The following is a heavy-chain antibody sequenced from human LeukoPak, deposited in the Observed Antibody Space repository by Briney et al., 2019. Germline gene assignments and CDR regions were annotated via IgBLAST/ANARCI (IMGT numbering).Heavy chain of an antibody. CDR3: ARGMGAPYYYYYYMDV. CDR2: MIPIFGTA. D-gene: IGHD1-26*01. CDR1: GGTFSSYA. J-gene: IGHJ6*03. Sequence: ASVKVSCKASGGTFSSYAISWVRQAPGQGLEWMGRMIPIFGTANYAQKFQGRVTITTDESTSTAYMELSSLRSEDTAVYYCARGMGAPYYYYYYMDVWGKGTTVTVSS. V-gene: IGHV1-69*05.